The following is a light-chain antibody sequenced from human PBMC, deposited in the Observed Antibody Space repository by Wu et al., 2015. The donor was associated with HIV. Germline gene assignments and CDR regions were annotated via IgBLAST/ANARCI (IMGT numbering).Light chain of an antibody. Sequence: IVMTQSPATLSVSPGERATLSCRASQSIGSNLAWYQQKPGQAPRLLIYGASTRATGVPDRFSGSGSGTDFTLTISSLQPEDSATYYCQQYTIYPVTFGGGTKVEIK. CDR1: QSIGSN. CDR3: QQYTIYPVT. J-gene: IGKJ4*01. V-gene: IGKV3-15*01. CDR2: GAS.